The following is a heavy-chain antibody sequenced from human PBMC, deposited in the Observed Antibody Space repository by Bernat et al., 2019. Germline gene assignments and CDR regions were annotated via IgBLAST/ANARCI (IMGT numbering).Heavy chain of an antibody. CDR1: GGSISDSY. CDR2: ISYSGST. CDR3: AKEADV. Sequence: QVQLQESGPGLVKPPETLSLTCSVFGGSISDSYWSWIRQPPGKGLEWIGSISYSGSTNYNPSLKSRVTMSMDTSKNQFSLKLTSVTAADTAMYYCAKEADVWGQGTTVTVSS. V-gene: IGHV4-59*01. J-gene: IGHJ6*02.